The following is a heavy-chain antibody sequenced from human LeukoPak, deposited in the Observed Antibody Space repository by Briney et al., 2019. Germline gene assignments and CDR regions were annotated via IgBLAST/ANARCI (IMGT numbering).Heavy chain of an antibody. CDR1: GGTFSSYA. Sequence: SVKVSCKASGGTFSSYAISWVRQAPGQGLEWMGRIIPILGIANYAQKFQGRVTITADKSTSTAYMELSSLRSEDTAVYYCARGVPMNQFDYWGQGTLVTVSS. J-gene: IGHJ4*02. V-gene: IGHV1-69*04. D-gene: IGHD1-14*01. CDR2: IIPILGIA. CDR3: ARGVPMNQFDY.